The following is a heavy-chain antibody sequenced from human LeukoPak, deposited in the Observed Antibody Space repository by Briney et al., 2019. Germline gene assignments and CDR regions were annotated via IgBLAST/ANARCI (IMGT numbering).Heavy chain of an antibody. V-gene: IGHV3-33*06. CDR3: TKRSGVYSDNSGFFDY. CDR1: GFTFSYYG. D-gene: IGHD1-26*01. CDR2: IWHDGSKR. J-gene: IGHJ4*02. Sequence: PGGSLRLSCAASGFTFSYYGMQWVRQAPGKGLEWVALIWHDGSKRYYADSVKGRFTISRDNSKNILYLQMTSLRAEDTAVYYCTKRSGVYSDNSGFFDYWGQGSLVTVSS.